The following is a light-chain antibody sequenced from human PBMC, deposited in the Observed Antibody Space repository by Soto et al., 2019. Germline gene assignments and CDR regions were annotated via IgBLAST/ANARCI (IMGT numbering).Light chain of an antibody. J-gene: IGKJ1*01. V-gene: IGKV1-5*01. CDR1: QSISTW. CDR2: DAS. Sequence: DIQMTQSPSTLSASVGDRVTITCRASQSISTWLAWYQQKPGKVPKLLIYDASSLESGVPSRFSGSGSGKEFPLTISSLQPGDFATYHCQQYNSLWTFGQGTKVDI. CDR3: QQYNSLWT.